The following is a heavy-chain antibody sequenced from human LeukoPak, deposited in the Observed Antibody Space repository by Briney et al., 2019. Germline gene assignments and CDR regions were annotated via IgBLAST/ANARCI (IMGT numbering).Heavy chain of an antibody. Sequence: SQTLSLTCAVSGGSISSGGYSWSWIQQPPGKGLEWIGHIYQSGSTDYNPTLKSRVTISVDRSKNQFSLKLSSVTAADTAVYYCARAASRTVDYWGQGTLVTVSS. J-gene: IGHJ4*02. CDR3: ARAASRTVDY. D-gene: IGHD1-1*01. CDR1: GGSISSGGYS. CDR2: IYQSGST. V-gene: IGHV4-30-2*01.